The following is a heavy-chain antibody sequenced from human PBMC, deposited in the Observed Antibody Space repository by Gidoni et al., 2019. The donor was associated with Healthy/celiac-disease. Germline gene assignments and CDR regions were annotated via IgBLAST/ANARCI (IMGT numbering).Heavy chain of an antibody. CDR2: ISSSGSTI. Sequence: EVQLVESGGGLVQPGGSLRLSCAASGFTFSRYEMNWVRQAPGKGLEWVSYISSSGSTIYYADSVKGRFTISRDNAKNSLYLQMNSLRAEDTAVYYCARDRGGSYYGRGAFDIWGQGTMVTVSS. J-gene: IGHJ3*02. D-gene: IGHD1-26*01. V-gene: IGHV3-48*03. CDR3: ARDRGGSYYGRGAFDI. CDR1: GFTFSRYE.